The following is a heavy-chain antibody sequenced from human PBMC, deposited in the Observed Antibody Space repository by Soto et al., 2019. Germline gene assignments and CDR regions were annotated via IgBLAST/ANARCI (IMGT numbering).Heavy chain of an antibody. V-gene: IGHV3-23*01. CDR2: ISGSGSTT. J-gene: IGHJ4*02. D-gene: IGHD4-4*01. CDR1: GLTFSGYG. CDR3: VTRARGLQSSPPRLDS. Sequence: EVQLLESGGGLVQPGGSLRLSCAASGLTFSGYGMSWVRPAPGTGLEWVSAISGSGSTTYYADSVKGRFTISRDDSKKILFLQMHSLRAEDTAVYYCVTRARGLQSSPPRLDSWGQGTLVTVSS.